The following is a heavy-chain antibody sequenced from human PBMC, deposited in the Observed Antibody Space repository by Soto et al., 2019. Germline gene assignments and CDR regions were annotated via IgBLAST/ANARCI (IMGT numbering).Heavy chain of an antibody. Sequence: QVQLVQSGAEVKKPGASVKVSCKTSGYGFTAYGITWVRQAPGQGFEWMGRTTTYNANTKYAQKVQGRVSMTTDTSTSTAYMKLTSLRFDDTAVYYCATDNGQWLVGWGQGTLVTVSS. D-gene: IGHD6-19*01. CDR1: GYGFTAYG. CDR2: TTTYNANT. CDR3: ATDNGQWLVG. J-gene: IGHJ4*02. V-gene: IGHV1-18*01.